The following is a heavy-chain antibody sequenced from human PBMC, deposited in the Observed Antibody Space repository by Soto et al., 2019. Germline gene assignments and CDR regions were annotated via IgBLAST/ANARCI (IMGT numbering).Heavy chain of an antibody. CDR1: GFTFSSYA. CDR2: ISGSGGST. D-gene: IGHD2-15*01. Sequence: GGSLRLSCAASGFTFSSYAMSWVRQAPGKGLEWVSAISGSGGSTYYADSVKGRFTISRDNSKNTLYLQMNSLRAEDTAVYYCAKGMYCSGGSCNNYYYYGMDVWGQGTTVTVSS. CDR3: AKGMYCSGGSCNNYYYYGMDV. V-gene: IGHV3-23*01. J-gene: IGHJ6*02.